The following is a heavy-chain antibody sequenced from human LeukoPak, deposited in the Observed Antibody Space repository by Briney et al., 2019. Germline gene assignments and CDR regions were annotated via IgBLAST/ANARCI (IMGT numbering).Heavy chain of an antibody. CDR2: IYHSGST. CDR3: ARMTYGAYSFDY. J-gene: IGHJ4*02. Sequence: PSETLSLTCTVSGGSIRNGGYYWSWIRQHPGKGLEWIGYIYHSGSTYYNPSLKSRVTISVDTSKNQFSLNLNSVTAADTAVYYCARMTYGAYSFDYWGQGTLVTVSS. V-gene: IGHV4-31*03. CDR1: GGSIRNGGYY. D-gene: IGHD4-17*01.